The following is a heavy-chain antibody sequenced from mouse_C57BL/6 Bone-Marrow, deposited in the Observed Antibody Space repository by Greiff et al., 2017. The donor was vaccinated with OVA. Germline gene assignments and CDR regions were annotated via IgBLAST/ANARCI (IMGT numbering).Heavy chain of an antibody. CDR2: IWSGGST. CDR3: ARIYDGYYGSFSWFAY. V-gene: IGHV2-2*01. Sequence: QVQLQQSGPGLVQPSQSLSITCTVSGFSLTSYGVHWVRQSPGKGLEWLGVIWSGGSTDYNAAFISRLSISKDNSESQVFFKMNSLQADDTAIYYCARIYDGYYGSFSWFAYWGQGTLVTVSA. CDR1: GFSLTSYG. D-gene: IGHD2-3*01. J-gene: IGHJ3*01.